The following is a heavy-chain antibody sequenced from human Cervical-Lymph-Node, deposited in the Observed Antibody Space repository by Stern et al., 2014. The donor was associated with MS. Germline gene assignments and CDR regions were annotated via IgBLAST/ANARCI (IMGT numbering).Heavy chain of an antibody. CDR3: ASVNDYGAYFDL. D-gene: IGHD4-17*01. CDR2: FYPEIGET. CDR1: GSTRSELS. J-gene: IGHJ4*02. Sequence: QVQLVQSGAEVKKPGASVKVSCKVSGSTRSELSVHWVRQAPGKGLEWMGGFYPEIGETIYAQNFEGRVTMTEDTSTDTAYMELSSLSSEDTAVYYCASVNDYGAYFDLWGQGTLVTVSS. V-gene: IGHV1-24*01.